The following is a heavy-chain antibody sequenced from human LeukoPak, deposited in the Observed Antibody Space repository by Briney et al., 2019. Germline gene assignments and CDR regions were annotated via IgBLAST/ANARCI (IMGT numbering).Heavy chain of an antibody. CDR1: GDSISSGGYY. CDR3: ARESRVWQPVVSSYGLDV. Sequence: SETLSLTCTVSGDSISSGGYYWSWIRQHPGKGLEWIGYIYYSGSTYYNPSLKSRVTISVDTSRKQFSLKLSSVTAADTAVYYCARESRVWQPVVSSYGLDVWGQGTTVTVSS. J-gene: IGHJ6*02. D-gene: IGHD6-13*01. CDR2: IYYSGST. V-gene: IGHV4-31*03.